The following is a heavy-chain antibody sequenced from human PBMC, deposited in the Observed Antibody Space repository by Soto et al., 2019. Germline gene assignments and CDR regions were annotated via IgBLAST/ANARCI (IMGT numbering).Heavy chain of an antibody. D-gene: IGHD5-12*01. Sequence: QVQLVQSGAEVKKPGSSVTVSCKASGGTFSSYTISWVRQAPGQGLEWMGGIIPIFGTANYAQKFQGRVTITADESTSTAYMELSSLRSEDTALYYSARGNHRWLQLWYFDLWGRGTLVTVSS. V-gene: IGHV1-69*12. J-gene: IGHJ2*01. CDR1: GGTFSSYT. CDR2: IIPIFGTA. CDR3: ARGNHRWLQLWYFDL.